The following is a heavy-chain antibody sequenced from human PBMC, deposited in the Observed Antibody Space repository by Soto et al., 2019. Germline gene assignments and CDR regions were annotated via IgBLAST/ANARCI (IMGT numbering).Heavy chain of an antibody. J-gene: IGHJ4*02. Sequence: QLQLQESGPGLVKPSETLSLTCTVSGGSISSSSYYWGWIRQPPGKGLEWIGGIGSIYYSGSTYYNPSLKRRVTISVDTSKNQFSLKLNSVTAADTAVYYCARHWGRKVFDYWGQGTLVTVSS. CDR2: IYYSGST. D-gene: IGHD3-16*01. V-gene: IGHV4-39*01. CDR3: ARHWGRKVFDY. CDR1: GGSISSSSYY.